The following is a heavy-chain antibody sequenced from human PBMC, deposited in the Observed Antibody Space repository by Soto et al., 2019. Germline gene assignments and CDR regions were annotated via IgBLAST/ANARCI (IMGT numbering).Heavy chain of an antibody. V-gene: IGHV3-30*03. Sequence: QVQLVESGGGVVQPGTSLRLSCAASGFTFRSYGMHWVRQAPGKGLEWLAVISNDGSNKYLADSVKGRLALSRDNSRNTLYLQINSLRVEDTAVYYCASSPAFSSSWYGIPPDPSHGMDVWGQGTTVTVS. J-gene: IGHJ6*02. CDR2: ISNDGSNK. CDR3: ASSPAFSSSWYGIPPDPSHGMDV. D-gene: IGHD6-13*01. CDR1: GFTFRSYG.